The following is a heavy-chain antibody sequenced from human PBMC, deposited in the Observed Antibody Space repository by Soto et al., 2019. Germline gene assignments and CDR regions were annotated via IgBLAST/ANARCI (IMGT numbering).Heavy chain of an antibody. J-gene: IGHJ5*02. V-gene: IGHV1-18*01. CDR1: GYTFTSYG. D-gene: IGHD3-22*01. Sequence: ASVKVSCKASGYTFTSYGISWVRQAPGQGLEWMGWISAYNGNTNYAQKLQGRVTMTTDTSTSTAYMELRSLRSDDTAVYYCARRVPSYDSAGCLHPWGQGTMVTVYS. CDR3: ARRVPSYDSAGCLHP. CDR2: ISAYNGNT.